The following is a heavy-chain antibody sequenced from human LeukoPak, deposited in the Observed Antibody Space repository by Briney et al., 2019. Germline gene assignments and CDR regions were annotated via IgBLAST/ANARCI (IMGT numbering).Heavy chain of an antibody. CDR3: ARWGIAAANYDY. D-gene: IGHD6-13*01. CDR2: INPNSGGT. V-gene: IGHV1-2*06. J-gene: IGHJ4*02. CDR1: GYTFTGYY. Sequence: ASVKVSCKASGYTFTGYYMHWVRQAPGQGREWMGRINPNSGGTNYAQKFQGRVTMTRDTSISTAYMELSRLRSDDTAVYYCARWGIAAANYDYWGQGTLVTVSS.